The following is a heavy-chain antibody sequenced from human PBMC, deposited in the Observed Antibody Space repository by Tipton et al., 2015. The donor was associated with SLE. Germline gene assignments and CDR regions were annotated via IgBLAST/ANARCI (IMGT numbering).Heavy chain of an antibody. Sequence: TLSLTCSVSDGSITSNNYYWGWIRQPPGKGLEWIGSIDHGWTTFYNPSLESRVTLFVDTSKNQFSLSLTSMTAADTAVYYCAREFLNPVTTVHYYFDLWGRGTLVTVSS. J-gene: IGHJ2*01. CDR1: DGSITSNNYY. CDR3: AREFLNPVTTVHYYFDL. V-gene: IGHV4-39*07. D-gene: IGHD4-11*01. CDR2: IDHGWTT.